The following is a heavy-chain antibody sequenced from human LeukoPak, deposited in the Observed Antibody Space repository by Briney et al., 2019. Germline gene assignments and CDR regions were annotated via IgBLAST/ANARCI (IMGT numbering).Heavy chain of an antibody. CDR3: ARDLNWNYRSYYFDY. CDR1: GFTFSSYA. D-gene: IGHD1-7*01. J-gene: IGHJ4*02. V-gene: IGHV3-33*08. CDR2: IWYDGSNK. Sequence: GGSLRLSCAASGFTFSSYAMSWVRQAPGKGLEWVAVIWYDGSNKYYADSVKGRFNISRDNSKNTLYLQMNSLRAEDTAVYYCARDLNWNYRSYYFDYWGQGTLVTVSS.